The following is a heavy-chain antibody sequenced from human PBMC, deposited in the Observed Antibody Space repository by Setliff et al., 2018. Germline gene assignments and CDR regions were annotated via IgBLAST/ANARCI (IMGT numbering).Heavy chain of an antibody. CDR3: ARHENDYGDYDDAFDI. D-gene: IGHD4-17*01. V-gene: IGHV4-59*08. Sequence: SETLSLTCNVSGGSISNYYWSWIRQPPGKGLEWIGYIYYSGRTNYNPSLRSRVTISVDTSKNQFSLKVSSVTAADTAVYYCARHENDYGDYDDAFDIWGQGTMVTVSS. CDR2: IYYSGRT. J-gene: IGHJ3*02. CDR1: GGSISNYY.